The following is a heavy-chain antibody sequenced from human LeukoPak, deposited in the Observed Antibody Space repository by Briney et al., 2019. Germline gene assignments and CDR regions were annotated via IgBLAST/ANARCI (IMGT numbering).Heavy chain of an antibody. CDR2: IYYSWST. D-gene: IGHD4-17*01. Sequence: SETLSLTCTVSGGSISGYYWSWIRQPPGKGLEWIGDIYYSWSTNYNPSLKSRVTISVDTSKNQFSLKLSSVTAADTAVYYCARIEGYGTTLDYWGQGTMVTVSS. V-gene: IGHV4-59*01. CDR3: ARIEGYGTTLDY. CDR1: GGSISGYY. J-gene: IGHJ4*02.